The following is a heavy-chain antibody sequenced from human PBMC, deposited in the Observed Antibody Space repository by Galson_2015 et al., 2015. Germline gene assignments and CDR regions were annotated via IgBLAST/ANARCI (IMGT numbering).Heavy chain of an antibody. D-gene: IGHD5-18*01. CDR3: ARAMRIQLFRNWFDP. CDR2: ISAYNGNT. V-gene: IGHV1-18*01. Sequence: SVKVSCKASGYTFTSYGISWVRQAPGQGLEWMGWISAYNGNTNYAQKLQGRVTMTTDTSTSTAYMELRSLRPDDTAVYYCARAMRIQLFRNWFDPWGQGTLVTVSS. J-gene: IGHJ5*02. CDR1: GYTFTSYG.